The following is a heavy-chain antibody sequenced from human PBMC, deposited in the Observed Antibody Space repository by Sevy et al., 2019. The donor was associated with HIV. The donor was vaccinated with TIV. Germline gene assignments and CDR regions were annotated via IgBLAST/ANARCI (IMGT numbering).Heavy chain of an antibody. CDR3: ERATNFNAFDF. J-gene: IGHJ3*01. Sequence: SETLSLTCTVSGGSISSGGYFWTWIRQHPRKGLEWIGYISYSGSTYYTPSLKSRVTISVDTSKNQFSLKLSSVTAAHTAGYFWERATNFNAFDFWGQGTMVTVSS. D-gene: IGHD1-26*01. V-gene: IGHV4-31*03. CDR1: GGSISSGGYF. CDR2: ISYSGST.